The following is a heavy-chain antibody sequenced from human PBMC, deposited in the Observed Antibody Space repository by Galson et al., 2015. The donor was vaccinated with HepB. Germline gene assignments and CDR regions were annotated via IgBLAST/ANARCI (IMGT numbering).Heavy chain of an antibody. CDR3: ARLEVGDFRGGSESFDY. Sequence: SLRLSCAVSGFTVSLNYMSWVRQAPGKGLEWVSAISGRGTTNYANSVKGRFTISRDNSITTLYLQMNSLRVKDTALYYCARLEVGDFRGGSESFDYWGRGTLVTVSS. D-gene: IGHD3-3*01. CDR2: ISGRGTT. J-gene: IGHJ4*02. V-gene: IGHV3-66*02. CDR1: GFTVSLNY.